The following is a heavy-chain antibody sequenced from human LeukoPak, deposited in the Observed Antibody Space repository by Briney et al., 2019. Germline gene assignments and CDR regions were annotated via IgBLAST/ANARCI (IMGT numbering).Heavy chain of an antibody. J-gene: IGHJ4*02. CDR1: GYSFTSYW. D-gene: IGHD6-13*01. Sequence: GESLKISCKGSGYSFTSYWIGWVRQMPGKGLEGMGIIYPVDSDTSYRPYFQGQVTISADKSINTAYLQWSSLKASDTAMYYCARHTNLAAAGKGLPDYWGQGTLVTVSS. CDR3: ARHTNLAAAGKGLPDY. CDR2: IYPVDSDT. V-gene: IGHV5-51*01.